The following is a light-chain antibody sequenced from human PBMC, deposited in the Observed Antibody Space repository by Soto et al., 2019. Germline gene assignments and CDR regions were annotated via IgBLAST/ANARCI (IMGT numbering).Light chain of an antibody. CDR3: QQYNNWPAIT. Sequence: TQSPDTLSLSPGEIATLSCRASQTASSNYLAWCQQRPGQAPRLLIYGASTRATGIPARFSGSGSGTEFTLTISSLQSEDFAVYYCQQYNNWPAITFGQGTRLEIK. CDR1: QTASSN. CDR2: GAS. V-gene: IGKV3D-15*01. J-gene: IGKJ5*01.